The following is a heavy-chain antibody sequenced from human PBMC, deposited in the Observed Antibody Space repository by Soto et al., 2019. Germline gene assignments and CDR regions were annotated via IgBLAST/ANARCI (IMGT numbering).Heavy chain of an antibody. CDR1: GFTFSSYG. Sequence: QVQLVESGGGVVQPGRSLRLSCAASGFTFSSYGMHWVRQAPGKGLEWVAVISYDGSNKYYADSVKGRFTISRDNSKNTLYLQMNSLRAEDTAVYYCAKGRGYSYGHVWFDYWGQGTLVTVSS. D-gene: IGHD5-18*01. J-gene: IGHJ4*02. V-gene: IGHV3-30*18. CDR3: AKGRGYSYGHVWFDY. CDR2: ISYDGSNK.